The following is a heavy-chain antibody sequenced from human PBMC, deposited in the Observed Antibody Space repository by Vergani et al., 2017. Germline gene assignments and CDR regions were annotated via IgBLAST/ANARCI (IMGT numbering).Heavy chain of an antibody. D-gene: IGHD2-2*01. J-gene: IGHJ6*02. V-gene: IGHV3-23*01. Sequence: EVQLLESGGGLVQPGGSLRLSCAASGFTFSSYAMRWVRQVPGKGLEWVSGISGSGGNTYYANSVKGRFTISRDNSKNTLYLQMNSLRADDTAVYYCAKGVYCSSTSCYEGRGYYYGMGVWGQGTTVTFSS. CDR2: ISGSGGNT. CDR3: AKGVYCSSTSCYEGRGYYYGMGV. CDR1: GFTFSSYA.